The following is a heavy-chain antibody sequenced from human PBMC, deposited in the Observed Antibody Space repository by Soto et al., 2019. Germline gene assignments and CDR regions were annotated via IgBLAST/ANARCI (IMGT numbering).Heavy chain of an antibody. J-gene: IGHJ5*02. V-gene: IGHV3-48*02. CDR2: ITDSSSTI. CDR3: ARGGYSHGYDWFDP. D-gene: IGHD5-18*01. Sequence: PWGSLTLSCAASVFTFSRSSMNWVCQAPGKGLEWVSFITDSSSTIYYADSVEGRFTVSRDNAKNSLYLQMNSLRDEDTAVYYCARGGYSHGYDWFDPWGQGTLVTVSS. CDR1: VFTFSRSS.